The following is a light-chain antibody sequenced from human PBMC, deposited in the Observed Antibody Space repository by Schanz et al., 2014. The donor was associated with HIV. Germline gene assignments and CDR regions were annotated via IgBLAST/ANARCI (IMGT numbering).Light chain of an antibody. J-gene: IGKJ3*01. CDR1: QTVSSDS. V-gene: IGKV3-20*01. Sequence: EIVLTQSPVILSLSPGERATLSCRASQTVSSDSLGWYQQKPGQAPRLLIYGASSRATGIPDRFSGSGSGTDFTLTISRLEPEDFAVYYCQQYGSSFGPGTKVDIK. CDR2: GAS. CDR3: QQYGSS.